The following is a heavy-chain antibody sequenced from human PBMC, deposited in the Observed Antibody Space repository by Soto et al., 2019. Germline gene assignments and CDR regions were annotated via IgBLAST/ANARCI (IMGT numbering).Heavy chain of an antibody. CDR3: TRVVGALRWGRGMEV. V-gene: IGHV3-49*03. CDR1: GCTFGDYA. D-gene: IGHD1-26*01. Sequence: GGSLRLSWTASGCTFGDYAMSWISQAPGKGLEWVGFIRSKAYGGTTEYAASVKGRFTISRDDSKSIAYLQMNSLKTEDTAVYYCTRVVGALRWGRGMEVWGQGTTVTVSS. J-gene: IGHJ6*02. CDR2: IRSKAYGGTT.